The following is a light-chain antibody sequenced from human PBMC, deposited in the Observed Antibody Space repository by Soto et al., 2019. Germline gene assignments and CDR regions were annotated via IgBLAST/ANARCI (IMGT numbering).Light chain of an antibody. CDR2: DVF. J-gene: IGLJ2*01. V-gene: IGLV2-14*01. CDR3: SSYTSSSTLV. Sequence: QSALTQPASVSGSPGQSITISCTGTNSDVGDYNYVSWYRQHPGQAPELMIYDVFNRPSGVSNRFSGSKSGNTASLTISGVKVDDEADYYCSSYTSSSTLVFGGGTKLTVL. CDR1: NSDVGDYNY.